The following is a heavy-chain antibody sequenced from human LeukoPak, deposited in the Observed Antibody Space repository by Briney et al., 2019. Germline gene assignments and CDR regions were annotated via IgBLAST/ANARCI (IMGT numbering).Heavy chain of an antibody. CDR2: VWNDGTKK. CDR3: ARDEGAGYFDY. V-gene: IGHV3-33*01. CDR1: GFTFSSYG. J-gene: IGHJ4*02. Sequence: ESGGGVVQPGRSLRLSCEASGFTFSSYGMHWVRQAPGKGLEGVAVVWNDGTKKYYADSVKGRFTISRDNSKNTLYLQMNSLRAEDTAVYYCARDEGAGYFDYWGQGTLVTVSS. D-gene: IGHD1-26*01.